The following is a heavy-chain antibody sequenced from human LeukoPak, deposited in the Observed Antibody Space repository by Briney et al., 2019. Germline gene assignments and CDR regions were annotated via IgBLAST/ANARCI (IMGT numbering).Heavy chain of an antibody. CDR3: ARHGYTASPFFLDY. CDR2: IYTTGRA. V-gene: IGHV4-4*07. J-gene: IGHJ4*02. Sequence: SETLSLICTVSTGSINSYYWGWVRQPAGRGLEWIGRIYTTGRADYDASLQSRVAISIDTSQKQFYLILKSVTAADTATYFCARHGYTASPFFLDYWSQGTPVTVSS. D-gene: IGHD5-18*01. CDR1: TGSINSYY.